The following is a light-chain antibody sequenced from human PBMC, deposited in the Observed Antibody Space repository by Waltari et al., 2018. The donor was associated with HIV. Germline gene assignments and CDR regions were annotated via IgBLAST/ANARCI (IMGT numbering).Light chain of an antibody. CDR3: QSADSSGTYWV. CDR1: ALPKQV. V-gene: IGLV3-25*03. Sequence: SYELTQPPSVSVSPGQTARITCSGDALPKQVDNWYQQKPGQAPVLVIYKDSERPSGIPERFSGSSSGTTVTLTISGVQAEDEADYYCQSADSSGTYWVFGGGTKLTVL. CDR2: KDS. J-gene: IGLJ3*02.